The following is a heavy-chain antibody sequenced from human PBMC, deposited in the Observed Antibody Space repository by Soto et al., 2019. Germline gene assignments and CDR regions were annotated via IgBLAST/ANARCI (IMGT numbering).Heavy chain of an antibody. CDR3: ARYGRQYSISWYAGGDDAFER. CDR2: IYYSGST. Sequence: PSETLSLTCTVSGGSISSSSYYWGWIRQPPGKGLEWIGSIYYSGSTYYNPSLKSRVTISVDTSKNQFSLKLSSVTAADTAVYYCARYGRQYSISWYAGGDDAFERWGKGTMVPVS. D-gene: IGHD6-13*01. CDR1: GGSISSSSYY. J-gene: IGHJ3*02. V-gene: IGHV4-39*01.